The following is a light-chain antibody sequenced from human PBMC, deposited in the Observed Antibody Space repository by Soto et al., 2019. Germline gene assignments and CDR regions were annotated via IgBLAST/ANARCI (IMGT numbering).Light chain of an antibody. V-gene: IGLV2-23*02. Sequence: QSALTQPASVSGSPGQSITISCTGTSSDVGSYNLVSWYQQHPGKAPKLMIYEVSKRPSGVSNRFSGSKSGNTASLTISGLQAEDVADYYCCAYARSSTYVFGTVSKVTVL. CDR3: CAYARSSTYV. J-gene: IGLJ1*01. CDR2: EVS. CDR1: SSDVGSYNL.